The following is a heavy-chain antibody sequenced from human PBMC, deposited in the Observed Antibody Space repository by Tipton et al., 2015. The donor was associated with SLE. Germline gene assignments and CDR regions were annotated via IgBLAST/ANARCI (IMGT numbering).Heavy chain of an antibody. V-gene: IGHV4-59*01. CDR2: IYYSGST. D-gene: IGHD6-19*01. J-gene: IGHJ4*02. CDR3: ARSGEAVAATTWDY. Sequence: GLVKPSETLSLTCTVSGGSISSYYWSWIRQPPGKGLEWIGYIYYSGSTNYNPSLKSRVTISVDTSKNQFSLKLSSVTAADTAVYYCARSGEAVAATTWDYWGQGTLVTVSS. CDR1: GGSISSYY.